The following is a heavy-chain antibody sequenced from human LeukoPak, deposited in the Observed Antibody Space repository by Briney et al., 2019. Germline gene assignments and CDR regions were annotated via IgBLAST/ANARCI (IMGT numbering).Heavy chain of an antibody. Sequence: GGSLRLSCAASGFTVSDYYMNWVRQAPGKGLEWVSVIYRGGFTYYADSVRGRFSISRDNSKNTLYLQMNSLRAEDTALYYCTRDFLGLHPSGPGTLVTVSP. V-gene: IGHV3-53*01. D-gene: IGHD7-27*01. J-gene: IGHJ5*02. CDR1: GFTVSDYY. CDR3: TRDFLGLHP. CDR2: IYRGGFT.